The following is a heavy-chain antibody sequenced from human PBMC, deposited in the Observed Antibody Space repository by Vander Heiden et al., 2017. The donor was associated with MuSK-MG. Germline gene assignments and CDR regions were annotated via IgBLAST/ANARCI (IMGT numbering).Heavy chain of an antibody. CDR1: GDSISSNIW. V-gene: IGHV4-4*02. CDR3: VRDSGHGMDV. CDR2: ISHSGYT. D-gene: IGHD3-10*01. J-gene: IGHJ6*02. Sequence: QVQLQESGPGLVKPSGPLPLTCGVSGDSISSNIWWSCVRQSPGKGLEWVGEISHSGYTNYNPSLKSRVTMSVDKSKNQFSLMLTTVTAADTALYYCVRDSGHGMDVWGQGTTVTVSS.